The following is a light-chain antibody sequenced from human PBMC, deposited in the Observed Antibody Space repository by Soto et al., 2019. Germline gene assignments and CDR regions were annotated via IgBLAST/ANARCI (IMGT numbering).Light chain of an antibody. CDR1: SRDVGHYNY. Sequence: QSALTQPASVSGSPGQSITISCTGTSRDVGHYNYVSWYQQHPGKVPKLMIYEVDNRPSGISFRFSGSKSGNTASLTISGLQAEDEADYYCSSYADGSTYVFGPGTKLTVL. V-gene: IGLV2-14*01. J-gene: IGLJ1*01. CDR2: EVD. CDR3: SSYADGSTYV.